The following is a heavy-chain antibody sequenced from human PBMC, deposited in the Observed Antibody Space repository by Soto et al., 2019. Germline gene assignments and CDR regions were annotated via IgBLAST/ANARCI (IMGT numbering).Heavy chain of an antibody. Sequence: QVHLAASGGGVVQPGSSLRLSCAASGFTFGSYGMHWVRRAPGKGLEWVAVIWYDGSNKYYADSVKGRFTISRDNSKNTLFLQMNSLRGEDTAVYYCARAVYGDYESYYGMDVWGQGTTVTVSS. V-gene: IGHV3-33*01. CDR1: GFTFGSYG. D-gene: IGHD4-17*01. CDR3: ARAVYGDYESYYGMDV. J-gene: IGHJ6*02. CDR2: IWYDGSNK.